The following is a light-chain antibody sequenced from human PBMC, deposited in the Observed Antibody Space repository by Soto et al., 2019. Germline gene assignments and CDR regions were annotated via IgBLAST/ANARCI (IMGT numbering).Light chain of an antibody. Sequence: QSALTQPASVSGSPGQSITISCTGTSSDVGGYNYVSWYQQHPGIAPKLMTSEVSNRPSGVSNRFAGSKSGNTASLTISGLQAEDESDYYCSSYTSSSTLVFGGGTKLTVL. CDR3: SSYTSSSTLV. CDR1: SSDVGGYNY. J-gene: IGLJ2*01. CDR2: EVS. V-gene: IGLV2-14*01.